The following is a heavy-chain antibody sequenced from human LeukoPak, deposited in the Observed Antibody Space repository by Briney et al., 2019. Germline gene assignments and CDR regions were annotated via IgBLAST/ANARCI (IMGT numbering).Heavy chain of an antibody. D-gene: IGHD3-22*01. V-gene: IGHV4-39*01. Sequence: PSETLSLTCTVSGGSISSSSYYWGWIRQPPGKGLGWIGSIYYSGSTYYNPSLKSRVTISVDTSKNQFSLKLSSVTAADTAVYYCARQSAYYYDSSGYGYWGQGTLVTVSS. CDR3: ARQSAYYYDSSGYGY. J-gene: IGHJ4*02. CDR1: GGSISSSSYY. CDR2: IYYSGST.